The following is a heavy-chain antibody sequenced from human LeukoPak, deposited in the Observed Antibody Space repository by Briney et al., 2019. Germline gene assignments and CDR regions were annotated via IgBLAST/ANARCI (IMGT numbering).Heavy chain of an antibody. CDR1: GGSLSGYY. J-gene: IGHJ3*02. Sequence: SETLSLTCAVYGGSLSGYYWSWIRQPPGKGLEWIGEINHSGSTNYNPSLKSRVTISGDTSKNQFSLKLSSVTAADTAVYYCASSITMVRGVIIKPGAFDIWGQGTMVTVSS. V-gene: IGHV4-34*01. D-gene: IGHD3-10*01. CDR2: INHSGST. CDR3: ASSITMVRGVIIKPGAFDI.